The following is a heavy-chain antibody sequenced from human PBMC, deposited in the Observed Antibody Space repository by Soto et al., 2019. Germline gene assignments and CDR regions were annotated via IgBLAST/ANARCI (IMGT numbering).Heavy chain of an antibody. CDR2: IYWDDDK. J-gene: IGHJ5*02. CDR3: AHLYAESGYDWRYDP. Sequence: SGPTLVNPTQTLTLTCHFSGFSLSTKGVGVGRIRQPPGKALEWLGIIYWDDDKRYRPSLNNRLTITKDTSKNQVVLTMTNVDTVDTGTYFCAHLYAESGYDWRYDPWGQGTRVTVS. D-gene: IGHD5-12*01. CDR1: GFSLSTKGVG. V-gene: IGHV2-5*02.